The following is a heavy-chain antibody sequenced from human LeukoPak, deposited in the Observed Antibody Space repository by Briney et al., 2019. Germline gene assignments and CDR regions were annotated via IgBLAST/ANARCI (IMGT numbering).Heavy chain of an antibody. V-gene: IGHV3-74*01. Sequence: GGSLRLSCVVSGFTFSTYRMHWVRQVPGKGLVWVSHVKSDGSSATYADSVEGRFTISRDNSKNTLYLQMNSLRAEDTAVYYCAKGSMGSSGWPFDYWGQGTLVTVSS. CDR2: VKSDGSSA. CDR1: GFTFSTYR. J-gene: IGHJ4*02. D-gene: IGHD6-19*01. CDR3: AKGSMGSSGWPFDY.